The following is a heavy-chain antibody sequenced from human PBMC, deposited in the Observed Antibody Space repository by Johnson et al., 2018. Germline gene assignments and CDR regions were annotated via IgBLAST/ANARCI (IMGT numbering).Heavy chain of an antibody. CDR1: GFTFEDYA. V-gene: IGHV3-9*01. J-gene: IGHJ6*03. D-gene: IGHD6-19*01. Sequence: EVQLLEAGGGSVQPGRSLRLSCAASGFTFEDYAMHWVRQAPGRGLEWVSRISWNSAAIDYADSVRGRFTISRDNAKNALYLQMNSLSAEDTAVYYCARSHGYSSGWYRYYYYYMDVWGKGTTVTVSS. CDR2: ISWNSAAI. CDR3: ARSHGYSSGWYRYYYYYMDV.